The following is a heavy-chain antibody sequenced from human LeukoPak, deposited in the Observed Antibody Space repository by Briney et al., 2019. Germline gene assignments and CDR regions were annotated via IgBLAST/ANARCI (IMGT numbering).Heavy chain of an antibody. CDR3: ARTPPKGDIDY. CDR1: GYTFINYD. CDR2: MSANSGNT. Sequence: ASVKVSCKTSGYTFINYDINWVRQATGQGLEWLGWMSANSGNTSYAQKFQGRVSMTRATSISTAYLELSSLTFEDTAVYYCARTPPKGDIDYWGQGTLVTVSS. D-gene: IGHD2-21*02. V-gene: IGHV1-8*01. J-gene: IGHJ4*02.